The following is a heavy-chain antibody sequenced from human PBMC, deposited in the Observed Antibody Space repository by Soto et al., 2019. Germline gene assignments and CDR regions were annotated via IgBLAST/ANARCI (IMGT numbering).Heavy chain of an antibody. CDR2: IKSKTDGGTT. D-gene: IGHD3-9*01. V-gene: IGHV3-15*01. CDR3: TTDIRYFDWFGLDP. CDR1: GFTFSNAW. J-gene: IGHJ5*02. Sequence: GGSLRLSCAASGFTFSNAWMSWVRQAPGKGLEWVGRIKSKTDGGTTDYAAPVKGRFTISRDDSKNTLYLQMNSLKTEDTAVYYCTTDIRYFDWFGLDPWGQGTLVTVSS.